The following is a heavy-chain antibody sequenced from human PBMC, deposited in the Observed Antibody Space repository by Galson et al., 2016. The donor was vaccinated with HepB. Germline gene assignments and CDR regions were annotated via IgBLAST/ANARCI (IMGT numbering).Heavy chain of an antibody. V-gene: IGHV3-74*03. CDR3: ARPGYCSGSSCYVPFDI. J-gene: IGHJ3*02. CDR2: INNDGSNT. Sequence: SLRLSCAASGFTFSSYWMNWVRQAPGKGLVWVSRINNDGSNTTYADSVKGRFTISRDNAKNTLYLQMNSLRAEDTAVYYCARPGYCSGSSCYVPFDIWGRGTMATASS. CDR1: GFTFSSYW. D-gene: IGHD2-15*01.